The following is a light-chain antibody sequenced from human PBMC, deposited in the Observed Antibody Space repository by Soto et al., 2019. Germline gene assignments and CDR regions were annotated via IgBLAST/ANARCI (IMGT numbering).Light chain of an antibody. CDR3: QQYDSPPPFT. Sequence: DIQMTQSPSSLSASVGDRVTITCQASQDISNYLNWYQQKPGRAPNLLISDASDLETGVPSRFSGSGFGTDFTLTISSLQPEDIATYYCQQYDSPPPFTFGPGTKVDLK. CDR2: DAS. V-gene: IGKV1-33*01. CDR1: QDISNY. J-gene: IGKJ3*01.